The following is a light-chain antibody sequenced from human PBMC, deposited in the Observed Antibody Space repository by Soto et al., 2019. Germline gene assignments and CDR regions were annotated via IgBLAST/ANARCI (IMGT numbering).Light chain of an antibody. V-gene: IGKV3-20*01. CDR3: QVYGPWT. CDR1: QSVDTNY. J-gene: IGKJ1*01. CDR2: AVS. Sequence: EIVLTQSPGTLSLSPGQRATLSCRASQSVDTNYLVWYQQKPGQAPRLLIYAVSDRATGVPDRFSGSGSGTDFTLTISRLEPEDSAVYYCQVYGPWTFGQGTKVEIK.